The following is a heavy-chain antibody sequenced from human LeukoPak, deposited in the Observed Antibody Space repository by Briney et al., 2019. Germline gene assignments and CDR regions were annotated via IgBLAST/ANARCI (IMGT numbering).Heavy chain of an antibody. CDR3: AKVISGSYSYFDY. CDR1: GFTFSSYA. D-gene: IGHD1-26*01. Sequence: GGSLRLSCAASGFTFSSYAMSWVRQAPGKGLEWVSAISGGGGSTYYADSVKGRFTISRDNSKNTLYLQMNSLRAEDTAVYYCAKVISGSYSYFDYWGQGTLVTVSS. J-gene: IGHJ4*02. V-gene: IGHV3-23*01. CDR2: ISGGGGST.